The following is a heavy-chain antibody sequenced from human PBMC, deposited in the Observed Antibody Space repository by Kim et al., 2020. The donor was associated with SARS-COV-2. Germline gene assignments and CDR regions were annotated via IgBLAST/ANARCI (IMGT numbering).Heavy chain of an antibody. CDR3: ARGSVYGGRYYEN. D-gene: IGHD1-26*01. J-gene: IGHJ4*02. V-gene: IGHV3-66*01. CDR2: IYSGVST. Sequence: GGSLRLSCAASGFTVSRNYMSWVRQAPEKGLEWVSVIYSGVSTYYADSVKGRFTISRDNSKNTLYLQMNSLRAEDTAVYYCARGSVYGGRYYENWGQGTLVTVSS. CDR1: GFTVSRNY.